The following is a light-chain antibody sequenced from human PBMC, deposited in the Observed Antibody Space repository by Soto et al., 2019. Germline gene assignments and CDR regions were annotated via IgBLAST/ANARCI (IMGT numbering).Light chain of an antibody. V-gene: IGKV1-39*01. CDR2: AAS. CDR1: QSISSY. Sequence: DIQITQSPSSLSASVGDRVTMACRASQSISSYLNWYQQKPGKAPKLLIYAASSLQSGVPSRFSGSGSGTDFTLTISSLQPEDFATYYCQQSYITPNTFGQGTRLEI. CDR3: QQSYITPNT. J-gene: IGKJ5*01.